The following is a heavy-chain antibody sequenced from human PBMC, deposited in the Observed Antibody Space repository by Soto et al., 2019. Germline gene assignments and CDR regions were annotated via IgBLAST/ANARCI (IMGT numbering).Heavy chain of an antibody. CDR3: PTDRPLRVGELSPLDY. V-gene: IGHV3-15*01. Sequence: GGSLRLSCAASGFTFSNAWMSWVRQAPGKGLEWVGRIRSKTDGGTSDYAAPVKGRFTISRDDSKNTLYLQMNSLKTEDTAVYSCPTDRPLRVGELSPLDYWGQGTLVTVSS. J-gene: IGHJ4*02. D-gene: IGHD3-16*02. CDR2: IRSKTDGGTS. CDR1: GFTFSNAW.